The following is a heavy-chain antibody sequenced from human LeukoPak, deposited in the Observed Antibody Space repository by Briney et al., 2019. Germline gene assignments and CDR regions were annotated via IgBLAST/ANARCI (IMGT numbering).Heavy chain of an antibody. Sequence: SETLSLTCTVSGGSISSHYWSWIRQPPGKGLECIGYICYSGSTNYNPSLKSRVTISVDTSKNQFSLKLSSVTAADTAVYYCAREHTEYYDFWSGDYYMDVWGKGTTVTVSS. D-gene: IGHD3-3*01. CDR3: AREHTEYYDFWSGDYYMDV. CDR1: GGSISSHY. V-gene: IGHV4-59*11. CDR2: ICYSGST. J-gene: IGHJ6*03.